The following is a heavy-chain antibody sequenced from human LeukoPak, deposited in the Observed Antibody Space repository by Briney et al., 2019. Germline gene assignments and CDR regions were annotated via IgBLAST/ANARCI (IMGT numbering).Heavy chain of an antibody. V-gene: IGHV4-4*02. CDR2: IYHSGST. D-gene: IGHD3-10*01. J-gene: IGHJ4*02. Sequence: SGTLSLTCAVSGGSISSSNWWSWVRQPPGKGLEWIGEIYHSGSTNYNPSLKSRVTISVDKSKNQFSLKLSSVTAADTAVYYCARDGPSGTMVRGVMGYWGQGTLVTVSS. CDR1: GGSISSSNW. CDR3: ARDGPSGTMVRGVMGY.